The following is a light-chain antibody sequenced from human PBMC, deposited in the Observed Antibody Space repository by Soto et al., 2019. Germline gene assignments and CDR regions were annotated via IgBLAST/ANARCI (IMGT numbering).Light chain of an antibody. CDR3: QQYSSTFWT. V-gene: IGKV3-20*01. CDR2: GAS. CDR1: QSISSSY. Sequence: EIVLTQSPGTLSLSPGEGTTLSCRASQSISSSYLAWYQQKPGQALRLLVYGASSRATGIPDRFSGSGSGTDFTLTISRLEPEDFALYYCQQYSSTFWTLGQGTKVDIK. J-gene: IGKJ1*01.